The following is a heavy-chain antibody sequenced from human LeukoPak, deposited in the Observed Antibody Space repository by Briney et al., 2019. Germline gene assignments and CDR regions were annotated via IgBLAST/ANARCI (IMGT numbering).Heavy chain of an antibody. V-gene: IGHV3-74*01. CDR3: ARGNSHAFDV. Sequence: PGGSLRLSWAASGFTFSSYWMHWVRQAPGKGLVWVSRITSDGSTTSYADSVKGRFTISRDNAKNTLYLQMNSLRVEDTAVYYCARGNSHAFDVRGQGTMVTVSS. CDR1: GFTFSSYW. D-gene: IGHD3-10*01. CDR2: ITSDGSTT. J-gene: IGHJ3*01.